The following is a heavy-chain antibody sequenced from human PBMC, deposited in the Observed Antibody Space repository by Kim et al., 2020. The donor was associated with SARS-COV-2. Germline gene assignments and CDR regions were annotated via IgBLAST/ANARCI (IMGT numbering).Heavy chain of an antibody. J-gene: IGHJ6*01. Sequence: GGSLRLSCAASGFTFSSYAMHWVRQAPGKGLDWVAVMSYDGSNKYYADSVKGRYTISRDNSMNTLYLQMNSLRAEDTAVYYCARGVYSYGPYYYYYGLDV. D-gene: IGHD5-18*01. CDR2: MSYDGSNK. V-gene: IGHV3-30*04. CDR1: GFTFSSYA. CDR3: ARGVYSYGPYYYYYGLDV.